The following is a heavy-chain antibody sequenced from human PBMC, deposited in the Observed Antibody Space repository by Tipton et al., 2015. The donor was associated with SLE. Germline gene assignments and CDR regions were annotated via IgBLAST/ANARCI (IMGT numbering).Heavy chain of an antibody. D-gene: IGHD3-9*01. CDR1: GFTFSSYW. V-gene: IGHV3-7*01. CDR3: ARFFLTGPLGYFDY. J-gene: IGHJ4*02. Sequence: QLVQSGGGLVQPGGSLRLSCAASGFTFSSYWMSWVRQAPGKGLEWVANIKQDGSEKYYVDSVKGRFTISRDNAKNSLYLQMNSLRAEDTAVYYCARFFLTGPLGYFDYWGQGTLVTVSS. CDR2: IKQDGSEK.